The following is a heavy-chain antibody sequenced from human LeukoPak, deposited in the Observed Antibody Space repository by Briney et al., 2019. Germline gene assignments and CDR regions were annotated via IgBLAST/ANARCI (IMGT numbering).Heavy chain of an antibody. D-gene: IGHD3-22*01. CDR1: GGSISSYY. J-gene: IGHJ4*02. CDR3: AGGGYSLYSFDY. V-gene: IGHV4-59*01. Sequence: PSETLSLTCTVSGGSISSYYWSWIQQPPGKGLEWIGYIYYSGSTNYNPSLKSRVTISVDTSKNQFSLKLSSVTAADTAVYYCAGGGYSLYSFDYWGQGTLVTVSS. CDR2: IYYSGST.